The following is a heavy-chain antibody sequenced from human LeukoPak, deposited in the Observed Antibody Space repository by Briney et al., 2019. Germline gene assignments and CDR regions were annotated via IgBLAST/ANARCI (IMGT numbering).Heavy chain of an antibody. V-gene: IGHV3-72*01. J-gene: IGHJ4*02. Sequence: PGGSLRLSCAASGFTFSDRYMDWVRQAPGKGLEWVARVRDKANSYSTEYAASVKGRFSISRDDSKNLMYMQMDSLKTEDTAVYFCATLPRSNAVTSYWGQGTPVTVSS. CDR1: GFTFSDRY. D-gene: IGHD4-17*01. CDR3: ATLPRSNAVTSY. CDR2: VRDKANSYST.